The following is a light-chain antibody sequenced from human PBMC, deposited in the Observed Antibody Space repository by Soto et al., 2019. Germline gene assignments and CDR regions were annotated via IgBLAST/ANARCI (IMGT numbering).Light chain of an antibody. Sequence: DIQMTQSPSSLSASVGDRVTIICRASQNINSYLAWFQQKPGKAPKSLIYDATSLQSGVPSRFSGSGSGTDFSLTISSLRPEDAATYYCQQYERYNPSFGGGTKLEI. J-gene: IGKJ4*01. CDR1: QNINSY. V-gene: IGKV1-16*01. CDR3: QQYERYNPS. CDR2: DAT.